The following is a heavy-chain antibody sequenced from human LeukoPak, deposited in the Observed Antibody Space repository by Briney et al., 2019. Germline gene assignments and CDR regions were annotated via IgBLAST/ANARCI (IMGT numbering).Heavy chain of an antibody. J-gene: IGHJ5*02. D-gene: IGHD3-3*01. Sequence: GGSLRLSCAASGFTFSSYWMSWVRQAPGKGLEWVANIKQDGSEKYYVDSVKGRFTISRGNAKNSLYLQMNSLRAEDTAVYYCARDKGSSTYYDFWSGYCWFDPWGQGTLVTVSS. CDR2: IKQDGSEK. CDR1: GFTFSSYW. V-gene: IGHV3-7*01. CDR3: ARDKGSSTYYDFWSGYCWFDP.